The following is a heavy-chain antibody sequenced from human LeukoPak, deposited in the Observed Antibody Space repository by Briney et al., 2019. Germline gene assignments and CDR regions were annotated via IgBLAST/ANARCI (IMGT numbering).Heavy chain of an antibody. CDR1: GGTFSSYA. V-gene: IGHV1-69*05. CDR2: IIPIFGTA. J-gene: IGHJ4*02. Sequence: GASVKVSCKASGGTFSSYAISWVRQAPGQGLEWMGGIIPIFGTANYAQKFQGRVTMTRDTSTSTVYMELSSLRSEDTAVYYCARDRRWELPGGDYWGQGTLVTVSS. D-gene: IGHD1-26*01. CDR3: ARDRRWELPGGDY.